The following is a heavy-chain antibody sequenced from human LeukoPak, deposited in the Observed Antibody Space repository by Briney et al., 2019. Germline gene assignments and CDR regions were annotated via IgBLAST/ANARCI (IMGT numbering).Heavy chain of an antibody. D-gene: IGHD3-10*01. J-gene: IGHJ5*02. Sequence: GESLKISCKGSGYSFTSYWIGWVRQMPGKGLEWMGIIYPGDSDTRYSPSFQGQVTISADKSISTAYLQWSSLKASDTAMYYCARHVRGQGSGSPVPFDPWGQGTLVTVSS. CDR3: ARHVRGQGSGSPVPFDP. CDR2: IYPGDSDT. CDR1: GYSFTSYW. V-gene: IGHV5-51*01.